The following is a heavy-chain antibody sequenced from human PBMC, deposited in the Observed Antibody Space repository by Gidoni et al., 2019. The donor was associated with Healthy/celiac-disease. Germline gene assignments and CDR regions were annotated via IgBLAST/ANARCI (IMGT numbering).Heavy chain of an antibody. CDR2: IKSKTDGGTT. V-gene: IGHV3-15*01. CDR1: GFTFSNAW. J-gene: IGHJ3*02. D-gene: IGHD3-22*01. CDR3: TTDGYDSSGGRWAFDI. Sequence: EVQLVESGGGLVKPGGSLRLSCAASGFTFSNAWMSWVRPAPGKGLEWVGRIKSKTDGGTTDYAAPVKGRFTISRDDSKNTLYLQMNSLKTEDTAVYYCTTDGYDSSGGRWAFDIWGQGTMVTVSS.